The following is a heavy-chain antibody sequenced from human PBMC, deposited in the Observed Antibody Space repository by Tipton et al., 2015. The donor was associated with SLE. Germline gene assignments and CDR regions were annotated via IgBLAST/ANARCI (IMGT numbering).Heavy chain of an antibody. CDR3: AKDRAFDAFDI. V-gene: IGHV3-23*01. D-gene: IGHD3-10*01. CDR2: ISGSGGST. Sequence: SLRLSCAASGFTVSSNYMSWVRQAPGKGLEWVSAISGSGGSTYYADSVKGRFTISRDNSKNTLYLQMNSLRAEDTAVYYCAKDRAFDAFDIWGQGTMVTVSS. J-gene: IGHJ3*02. CDR1: GFTVSSNY.